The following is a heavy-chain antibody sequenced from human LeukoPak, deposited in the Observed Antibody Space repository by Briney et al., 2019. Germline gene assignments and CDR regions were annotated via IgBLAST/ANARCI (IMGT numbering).Heavy chain of an antibody. Sequence: AAVQVSCKDCGYSFTSYDMHWVGQDPAQTREGMGWINADNGNTKSSQKFHGRVTITRDTSASTAYMGLSSLSSEDTAVYCCARDLSWTALNAFDIWGQGTMVTVSS. CDR1: GYSFTSYD. D-gene: IGHD6-13*01. J-gene: IGHJ3*02. V-gene: IGHV1-3*01. CDR3: ARDLSWTALNAFDI. CDR2: INADNGNT.